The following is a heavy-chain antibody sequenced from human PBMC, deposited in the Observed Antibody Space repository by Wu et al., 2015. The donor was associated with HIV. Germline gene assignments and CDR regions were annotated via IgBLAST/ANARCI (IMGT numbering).Heavy chain of an antibody. CDR2: MNPNTGNT. J-gene: IGHJ6*02. Sequence: QVQLVQSGAEVRKPGASVKVSCKASGYTFTSFDINWVRQATGQGLEWMGWMNPNTGNTGYAQKFQGRVTMTRNISITTAYMELSSLRSEDTAVYYCVSGDYGSGTYYYYDMDVWGQGTTVTVS. V-gene: IGHV1-8*01. CDR1: GYTFTSFD. CDR3: VSGDYGSGTYYYYDMDV. D-gene: IGHD3-10*01.